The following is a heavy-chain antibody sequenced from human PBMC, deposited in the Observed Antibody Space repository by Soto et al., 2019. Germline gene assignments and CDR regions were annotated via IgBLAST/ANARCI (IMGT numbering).Heavy chain of an antibody. CDR2: IYYSGST. V-gene: IGHV4-59*01. CDR1: GGSTSSYY. Sequence: SETLSLTCTVSGGSTSSYYWSWIRQPPGKGLEWIGYIYYSGSTNYNPSLKSRVTISVDTSKNQFSLKLSSVTAADTAVYYCARSRTVRSYQQLLHYWGQGTLVTVSS. CDR3: ARSRTVRSYQQLLHY. J-gene: IGHJ4*02. D-gene: IGHD2-2*01.